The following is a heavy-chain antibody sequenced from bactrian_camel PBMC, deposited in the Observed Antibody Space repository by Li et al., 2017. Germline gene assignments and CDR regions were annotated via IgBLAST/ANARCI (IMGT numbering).Heavy chain of an antibody. Sequence: QLVESGGGSVQAGGSLRLSCAASGYSHNSSCMGWFRQAPGKEREGVAAIDSDGTTAYADSVKGRFTVSADNAKKTLYLQMNNLKTEDTAVYFCGTDCADIVIVTTAINPLYTYEGQGTQVTVS. D-gene: IGHD2*01. V-gene: IGHV3S53*01. CDR1: GYSHNSSC. CDR2: IDSDGTT. J-gene: IGHJ4*01.